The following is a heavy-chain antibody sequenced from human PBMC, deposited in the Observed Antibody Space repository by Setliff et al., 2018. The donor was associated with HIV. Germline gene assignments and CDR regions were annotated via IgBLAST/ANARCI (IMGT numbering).Heavy chain of an antibody. V-gene: IGHV1-69*05. D-gene: IGHD5-18*01. Sequence: SVKVSCKASGATFSSYAISWVRQAPGQGLEWMGGIIPIFGTANYAQKFQGRVTITTDESTSTAYMELSSLRSEDTAVYYCARVVPPGGQLWSLGDYYGMDVWGQGTTVTVSS. CDR1: GATFSSYA. CDR2: IIPIFGTA. J-gene: IGHJ6*02. CDR3: ARVVPPGGQLWSLGDYYGMDV.